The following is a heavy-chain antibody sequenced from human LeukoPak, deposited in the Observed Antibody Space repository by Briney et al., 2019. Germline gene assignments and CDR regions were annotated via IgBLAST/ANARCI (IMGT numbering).Heavy chain of an antibody. V-gene: IGHV4-59*08. Sequence: SETLSLTCTVSGGSISSYYWNWIRQPPGKGLEWIGYIYYSGSTNYNPSLKSRVTISVDTSKNQFSLKLSSVTAADTAVYYCARQDVVVITAATYYYGMDAWGQGTTVTVSS. CDR1: GGSISSYY. CDR3: ARQDVVVITAATYYYGMDA. CDR2: IYYSGST. J-gene: IGHJ6*02. D-gene: IGHD2-2*01.